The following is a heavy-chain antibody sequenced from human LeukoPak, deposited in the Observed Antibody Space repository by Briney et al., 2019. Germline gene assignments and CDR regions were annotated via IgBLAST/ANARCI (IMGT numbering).Heavy chain of an antibody. J-gene: IGHJ4*02. D-gene: IGHD5-12*01. CDR3: ARHSGYDLFDY. CDR2: ISHSENT. V-gene: IGHV4-38-2*02. Sequence: PSETLSLTCNVSGDSITSTYYWGWIRQPPGKGLEWIGSISHSENTYYNPSLKSRVTISVDTSKNHFSLNLSAVTAADTAVYYCARHSGYDLFDYWGQGTLVTVSS. CDR1: GDSITSTYY.